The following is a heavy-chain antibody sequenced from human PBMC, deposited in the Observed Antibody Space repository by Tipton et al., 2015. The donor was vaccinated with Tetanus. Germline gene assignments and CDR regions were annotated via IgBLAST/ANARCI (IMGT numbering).Heavy chain of an antibody. CDR3: LKDVWYGGNYYVDY. V-gene: IGHV3-33*06. Sequence: SLRLSCATSGFTFSTYGMHWVRLAPGKGLEWVAVIWSDPDKKYYADSVKGRFTVSRDNSNNLLYLQMNSLGAEDTAVYYCLKDVWYGGNYYVDYWGQGTPVAVSS. D-gene: IGHD4/OR15-4a*01. J-gene: IGHJ4*02. CDR1: GFTFSTYG. CDR2: IWSDPDKK.